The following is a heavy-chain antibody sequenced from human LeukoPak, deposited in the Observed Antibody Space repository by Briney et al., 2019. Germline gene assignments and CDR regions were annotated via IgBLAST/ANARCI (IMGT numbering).Heavy chain of an antibody. J-gene: IGHJ3*02. CDR1: GGSISSYY. Sequence: PSETLSLTCTVSGGSISSYYWSWIRQPPGKGLEWIGYIYYSGSTNYNPSLKSRVTISVDTSKNQIPLKLSPVTAADTAVYYCSRINYYDSSGYYTEPAFDIWGQGTMVTDSS. CDR3: SRINYYDSSGYYTEPAFDI. CDR2: IYYSGST. V-gene: IGHV4-59*13. D-gene: IGHD3-22*01.